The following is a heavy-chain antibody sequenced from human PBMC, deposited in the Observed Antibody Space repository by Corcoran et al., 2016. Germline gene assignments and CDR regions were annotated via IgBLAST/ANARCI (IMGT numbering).Heavy chain of an antibody. Sequence: QVQLVQSGAEVKKPGSSVKVSCKASGGTFSSYAISWVRQAPGQGLEWMGGIIPIFGTANYAQKFQGRVTITADESTSTAYMERSSLRSEDTAVYYCARAVGVEQQLLGWFDPWGQGTLVTVAS. J-gene: IGHJ5*02. CDR2: IIPIFGTA. V-gene: IGHV1-69*01. D-gene: IGHD6-13*01. CDR1: GGTFSSYA. CDR3: ARAVGVEQQLLGWFDP.